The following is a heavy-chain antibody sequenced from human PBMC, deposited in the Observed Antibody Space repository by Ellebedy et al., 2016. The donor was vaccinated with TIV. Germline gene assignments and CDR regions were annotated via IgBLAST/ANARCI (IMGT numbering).Heavy chain of an antibody. D-gene: IGHD6-19*01. CDR2: IKEDGSDK. V-gene: IGHV3-7*04. J-gene: IGHJ4*02. CDR1: GFTFSSYW. Sequence: PGGSLRLSCVASGFTFSSYWMGWVCQAPGKGLEWVANIKEDGSDKYSVDSVKGRFTISRDNAKNSLYLQMNRLRVEDTAVYYCARDQWRIFDYWGQGALVTVSS. CDR3: ARDQWRIFDY.